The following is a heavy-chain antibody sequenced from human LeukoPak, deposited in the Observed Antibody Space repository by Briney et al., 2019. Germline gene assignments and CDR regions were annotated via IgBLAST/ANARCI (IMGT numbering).Heavy chain of an antibody. J-gene: IGHJ4*02. Sequence: MPSETLSLTCTVSGGSISSYYWSWIRQPPGKGLEWIGYIYYSGSTNYNPSLKSRVTISVDTSKNQFSLKLSSVTAADTAVYYCARRQVAAAGMDYFDYWGQGTLVTVSS. CDR2: IYYSGST. CDR1: GGSISSYY. D-gene: IGHD6-13*01. V-gene: IGHV4-59*08. CDR3: ARRQVAAAGMDYFDY.